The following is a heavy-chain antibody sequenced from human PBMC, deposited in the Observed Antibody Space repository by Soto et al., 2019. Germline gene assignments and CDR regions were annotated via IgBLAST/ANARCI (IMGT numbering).Heavy chain of an antibody. D-gene: IGHD6-13*01. CDR2: IYYSGST. V-gene: IGHV4-59*01. J-gene: IGHJ4*02. CDR1: GGSISSYY. Sequence: KQSQTLSLTCTVSGGSISSYYWSWIRQPPGKGLEWIGYIYYSGSTNYNPSLKSRVTISVDTSKNQFSLKLSSVTAADTAVYYCACSIAAAGIDYWGQGTLVTVSS. CDR3: ACSIAAAGIDY.